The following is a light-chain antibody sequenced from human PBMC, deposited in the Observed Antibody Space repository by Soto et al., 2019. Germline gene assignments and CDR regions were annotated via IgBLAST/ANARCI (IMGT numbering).Light chain of an antibody. CDR3: QQSYSTPWT. V-gene: IGKV1-39*01. CDR1: QSISSY. Sequence: DIPRTQSPSSLSASVGDRVTITCRASQSISSYLNWYQQKPGKAPKLLIYAASSLQSGVPSRFSGSGSGTDFTLTISSLQPVDFATYYCQQSYSTPWTFGQGTKVEIK. CDR2: AAS. J-gene: IGKJ1*01.